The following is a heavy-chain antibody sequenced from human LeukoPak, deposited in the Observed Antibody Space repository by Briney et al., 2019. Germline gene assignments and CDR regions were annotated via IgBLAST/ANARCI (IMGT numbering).Heavy chain of an antibody. Sequence: GGSLRLSCAASGFTFSGSAMHWVRQASGKGLEWVGRIRSKANSYATAYAASVKGGFTISRDDSKNTAYLQMNSLKTEDTAVYYCTRYDPIYYYYYMDVWGKGTTVTVSS. CDR2: IRSKANSYAT. CDR3: TRYDPIYYYYYMDV. V-gene: IGHV3-73*01. J-gene: IGHJ6*03. CDR1: GFTFSGSA. D-gene: IGHD3-3*01.